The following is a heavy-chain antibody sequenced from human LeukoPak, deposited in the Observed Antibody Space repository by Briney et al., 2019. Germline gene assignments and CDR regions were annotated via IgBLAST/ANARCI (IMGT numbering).Heavy chain of an antibody. V-gene: IGHV4-39*07. CDR1: GVSISGSSNY. J-gene: IGHJ4*02. Sequence: SETLSLTCTVSGVSISGSSNYWGWLRQPPGKGLEWVVNIDDSGSTYYNPSLNSRVNISVDTSKNPFSLKLSSVTAADTAVYYSARDRREEPFDYWGQGTLVTVSS. CDR3: ARDRREEPFDY. D-gene: IGHD6-6*01. CDR2: IDDSGST.